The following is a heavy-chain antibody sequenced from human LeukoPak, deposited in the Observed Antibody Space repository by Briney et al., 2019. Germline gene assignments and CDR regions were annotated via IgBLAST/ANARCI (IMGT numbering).Heavy chain of an antibody. Sequence: PGGSLRLSCAASGFTVSSNYMSWVRQAPGKGLEWVSVIYIDGSTYYADSVKGRFTISRDNSKNTLYLQMNSLRAEDTAVYYCARDRGSGWYDYWGQGTLVTVSS. J-gene: IGHJ4*02. D-gene: IGHD6-19*01. CDR3: ARDRGSGWYDY. CDR2: IYIDGST. V-gene: IGHV3-66*01. CDR1: GFTVSSNY.